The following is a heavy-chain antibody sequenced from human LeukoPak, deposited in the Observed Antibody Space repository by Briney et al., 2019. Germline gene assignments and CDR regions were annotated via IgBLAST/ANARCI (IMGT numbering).Heavy chain of an antibody. D-gene: IGHD3-10*01. Sequence: GGSLRLSCAASGFTVSFKYMTWVRQVPGKGLEWVSVIYSVGSTYYADSVKGRFTISRDNSKNTLYLQMSSLRAEDTAVYYCVKGFDFTMVRGVIRTSGYFDYWGQGTLVTVSS. CDR2: IYSVGST. CDR3: VKGFDFTMVRGVIRTSGYFDY. J-gene: IGHJ4*02. V-gene: IGHV3-66*01. CDR1: GFTVSFKY.